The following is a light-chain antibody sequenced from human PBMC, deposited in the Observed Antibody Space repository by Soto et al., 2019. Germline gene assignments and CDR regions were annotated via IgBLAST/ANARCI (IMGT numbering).Light chain of an antibody. J-gene: IGLJ3*02. CDR2: EVT. CDR1: SSDVGAYDF. Sequence: QSVLTQPASVSGSPGQSITISCVGTSSDVGAYDFVSWYQQHPGKAPKLLIYEVTYRPSGISNRFSGSKSGYTASLTISGLQAEDESDYYCSSYTTSSTGVFGGGTKLTVL. V-gene: IGLV2-14*01. CDR3: SSYTTSSTGV.